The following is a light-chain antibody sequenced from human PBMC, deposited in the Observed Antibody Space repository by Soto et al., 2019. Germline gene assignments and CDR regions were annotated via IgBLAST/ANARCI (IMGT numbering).Light chain of an antibody. CDR1: SSDVGGYNY. CDR2: DVS. V-gene: IGLV2-14*01. CDR3: SSYRSSSPPFV. Sequence: QSALTQPASVSGSPGQSITISCTGTSSDVGGYNYVSWYQQYPGKAPKLMIYDVSNRPSGVSNRFSGSKSGNTASLTISGLQADDEADYYCSSYRSSSPPFVFGTGTKVTVL. J-gene: IGLJ1*01.